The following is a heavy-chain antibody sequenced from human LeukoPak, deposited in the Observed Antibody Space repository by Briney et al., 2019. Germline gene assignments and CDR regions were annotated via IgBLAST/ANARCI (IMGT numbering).Heavy chain of an antibody. J-gene: IGHJ5*02. D-gene: IGHD6-13*01. CDR2: IYYSGST. CDR1: GGSISSYY. CDR3: ARHPTIAAAGTFWFDP. Sequence: SETLSLTCTVSGGSISSYYWSWIRQPPGKGLEWIGYIYYSGSTNYNPSLKSRVTISVDTSKNQFSLKLSSVTAADTAVYYCARHPTIAAAGTFWFDPWGQGTLDTVSS. V-gene: IGHV4-59*08.